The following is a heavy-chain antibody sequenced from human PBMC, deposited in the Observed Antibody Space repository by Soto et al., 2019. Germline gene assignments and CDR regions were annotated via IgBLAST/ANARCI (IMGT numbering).Heavy chain of an antibody. CDR3: ARDGSGSYYTYYYYGMDV. CDR2: IYYSGST. CDR1: GGSISSGDYY. V-gene: IGHV4-30-4*01. J-gene: IGHJ6*02. D-gene: IGHD3-10*01. Sequence: SETLSLTCTVSGGSISSGDYYWSWIRQPPGKGLEWIGYIYYSGSTYYNPSLKSRVTISVDTSKNQFSLKLSSVTAADTAVYYCARDGSGSYYTYYYYGMDVWGQGTTVTVSS.